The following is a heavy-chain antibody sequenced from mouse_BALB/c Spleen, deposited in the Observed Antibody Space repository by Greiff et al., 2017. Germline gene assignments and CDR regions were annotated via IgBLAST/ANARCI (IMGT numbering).Heavy chain of an antibody. CDR1: GFSFSSYD. CDR2: ISSGGGGT. D-gene: IGHD2-14*01. Sequence: EVLLVESGGGLVKPGGSLKLSCAASGFSFSSYDMSWVRQTPGKRLEWVAYISSGGGGTYYPDTVKGRFTITRDNATNTLYLQMSSLKSEDTAMYYWARHDYYGYDCHYYAIDYWGQGTSVTVSS. J-gene: IGHJ4*01. V-gene: IGHV5-12-1*01. CDR3: ARHDYYGYDCHYYAIDY.